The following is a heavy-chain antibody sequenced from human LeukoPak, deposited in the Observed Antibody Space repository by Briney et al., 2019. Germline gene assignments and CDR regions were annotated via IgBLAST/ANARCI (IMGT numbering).Heavy chain of an antibody. CDR1: GFTFSSYW. V-gene: IGHV3-7*01. D-gene: IGHD6-19*01. CDR3: ARERAVAALRGDY. CDR2: IKQDGSEK. Sequence: GGSPRLSCAASGFTFSSYWMSWVRQAPGKGLEWVANIKQDGSEKYYVDSVKGRFTISRDNAKNSLYLQMNSLRAEDTAVYYCARERAVAALRGDYWGQGTLVTVSS. J-gene: IGHJ4*02.